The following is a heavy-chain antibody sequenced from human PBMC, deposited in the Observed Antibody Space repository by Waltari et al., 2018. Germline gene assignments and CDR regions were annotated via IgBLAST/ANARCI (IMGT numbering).Heavy chain of an antibody. CDR1: GITFSDSS. Sequence: EVQLVDSGGDLVQPGGSLQLSCAASGITFSDSSLHWVRQAPGKGLEWVGRIRNKVNNYATAFAASVSGRFTISRDDSSKTAYLQMNSLVTEDTALYYCTRSGATTVAFDIWGQGTMVTVSS. V-gene: IGHV3-73*01. J-gene: IGHJ3*02. CDR2: IRNKVNNYAT. CDR3: TRSGATTVAFDI. D-gene: IGHD4-17*01.